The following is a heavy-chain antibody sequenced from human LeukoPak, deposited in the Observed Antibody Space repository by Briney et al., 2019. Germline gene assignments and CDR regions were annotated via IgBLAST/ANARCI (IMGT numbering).Heavy chain of an antibody. CDR1: GFTFSSYA. CDR2: ISYDGSNK. CDR3: ARPGLGIYYYGMDV. D-gene: IGHD7-27*01. Sequence: PGGSLRLSCAASGFTFSSYAMHWVRQAPGKGLEWVAVISYDGSNKYYADSVKGRFTISRDNSKNTLYLQMNSLRAEDTAVYYCARPGLGIYYYGMDVWGQGTTVTVSS. J-gene: IGHJ6*02. V-gene: IGHV3-30*04.